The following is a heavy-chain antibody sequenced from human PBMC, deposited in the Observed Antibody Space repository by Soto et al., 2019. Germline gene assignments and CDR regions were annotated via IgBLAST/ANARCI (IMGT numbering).Heavy chain of an antibody. CDR3: ARDYDSSGYYPTLRY. CDR2: IYYSVST. D-gene: IGHD3-22*01. J-gene: IGHJ4*02. CDR1: GVSISSGGYY. V-gene: IGHV4-31*03. Sequence: QVQLQESGPGLVKPSQTLSLTCTVSGVSISSGGYYWSWIRQHPGKGLEWIGYIYYSVSTYYNPSLKSRVTISVDTSKNQFSLKLSSVTAADTAVYYCARDYDSSGYYPTLRYWGQGTLVTVSS.